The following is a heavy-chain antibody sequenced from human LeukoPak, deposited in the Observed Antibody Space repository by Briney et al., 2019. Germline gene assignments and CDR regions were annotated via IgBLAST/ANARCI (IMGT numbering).Heavy chain of an antibody. CDR2: ISSSGSTI. J-gene: IGHJ5*02. V-gene: IGHV3-48*03. D-gene: IGHD3-16*01. Sequence: PGGSLRLSCAASGFTFSSYEMNWARQAPGKGLEWVSYISSSGSTIYYADSVKGRFTISRDNAKNSLYLQMNSLRAEDTAVYYCARDLGSLWFDLWGQGTLVTVSS. CDR1: GFTFSSYE. CDR3: ARDLGSLWFDL.